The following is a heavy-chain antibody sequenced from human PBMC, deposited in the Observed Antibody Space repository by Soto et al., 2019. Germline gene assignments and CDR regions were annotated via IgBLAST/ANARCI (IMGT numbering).Heavy chain of an antibody. J-gene: IGHJ4*02. V-gene: IGHV3-23*01. D-gene: IGHD3-22*01. Sequence: PGGSLRLSCAASGFTFSSYDMNWVRQAPGKGLEWVSGVSASGSITSYADSAKGRFTISRDNSKNTLYLQMNSLRAEDTAVYYCAKGETYYYDSPGYWGQGTLVTVSS. CDR1: GFTFSSYD. CDR2: VSASGSIT. CDR3: AKGETYYYDSPGY.